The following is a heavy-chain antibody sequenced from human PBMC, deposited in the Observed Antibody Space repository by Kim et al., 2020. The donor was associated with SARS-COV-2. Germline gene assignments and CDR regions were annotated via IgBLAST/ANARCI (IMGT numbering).Heavy chain of an antibody. V-gene: IGHV3-7*01. Sequence: GGSLRPSCATSGFTFREYWMTWVRQAPEKGLEWVANIKGDASEMYYVDAVKGRFTISRDNAKNSLYLEMNNLRAEDTSMYYCVPSYYRSGNYRGYWGQGTLVTVSS. D-gene: IGHD3-10*01. CDR3: VPSYYRSGNYRGY. CDR2: IKGDASEM. J-gene: IGHJ4*02. CDR1: GFTFREYW.